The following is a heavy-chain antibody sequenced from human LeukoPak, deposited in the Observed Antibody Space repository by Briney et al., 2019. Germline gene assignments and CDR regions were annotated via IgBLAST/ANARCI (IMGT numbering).Heavy chain of an antibody. D-gene: IGHD4-23*01. V-gene: IGHV3-9*01. CDR3: AKDIVATVDRPRLDY. Sequence: PGRSLRLSCAASGFTFDDYAMHWVRQAPGKGLEWVSGISWNSGSIGYADSVKGRFTISRDNAKNSLYLQMNSLRAEDTALYYCAKDIVATVDRPRLDYWGQGTLVTVSS. CDR2: ISWNSGSI. J-gene: IGHJ4*02. CDR1: GFTFDDYA.